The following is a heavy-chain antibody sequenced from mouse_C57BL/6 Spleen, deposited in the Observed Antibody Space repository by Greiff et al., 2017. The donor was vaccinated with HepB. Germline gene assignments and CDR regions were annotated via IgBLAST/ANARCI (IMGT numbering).Heavy chain of an antibody. D-gene: IGHD2-5*01. J-gene: IGHJ2*01. CDR1: GFTFSSYG. V-gene: IGHV5-6*02. Sequence: DVKLVESGGDLVKPGGSLKLSCAASGFTFSSYGMSWVRQTPDKRLEWVATISSGGSYTYYPDSVKGRFTISRDNAKNTLYLQMSSLKSEDTAMYDCARRYSNYVDYWGQGTTLTVSS. CDR2: ISSGGSYT. CDR3: ARRYSNYVDY.